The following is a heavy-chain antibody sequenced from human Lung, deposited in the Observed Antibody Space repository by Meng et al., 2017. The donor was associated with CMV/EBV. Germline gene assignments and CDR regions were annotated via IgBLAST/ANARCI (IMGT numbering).Heavy chain of an antibody. V-gene: IGHV3-49*04. D-gene: IGHD2-21*01. CDR1: GFTFGDYA. CDR3: TSLVISILGGLWFDP. CDR2: IRSKAYGGTT. Sequence: GESLKISCTASGFTFGDYAMSWVRQAPGKGLEWVGFIRSKAYGGTTEYAAYVKGRFTISRDDSKSIAYLQMNSLKTEDTAVYYCTSLVISILGGLWFDPWGQGTXVTVSS. J-gene: IGHJ5*02.